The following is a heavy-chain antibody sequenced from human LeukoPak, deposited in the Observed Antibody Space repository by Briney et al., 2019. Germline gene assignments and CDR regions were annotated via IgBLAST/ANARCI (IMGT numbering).Heavy chain of an antibody. CDR1: GGSISSSSYY. CDR3: ARDPPYYDYVWGSYRQ. V-gene: IGHV4-39*07. CDR2: IYYSGST. D-gene: IGHD3-16*02. Sequence: SSETLSLTCTVSGGSISSSSYYWGRIPQPPGKGLEWIGSIYYSGSTYYNPSLKSRVTISVDTSKNQFSLKLSSVTAADTAVYYCARDPPYYDYVWGSYRQWGQGTLVTVSS. J-gene: IGHJ4*02.